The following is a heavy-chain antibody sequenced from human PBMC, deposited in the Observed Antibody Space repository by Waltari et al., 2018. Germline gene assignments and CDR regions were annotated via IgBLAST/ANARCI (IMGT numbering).Heavy chain of an antibody. J-gene: IGHJ4*02. CDR2: IWYDGSNK. D-gene: IGHD2-15*01. Sequence: QVQLVESGGGVVQPGRSLRLSCAASGFTFSSYGMPWVRQAPGKGLEWVAVIWYDGSNKYYADSVKGRFTISRDNSKNTLYLQMNSLRAEDTAVYYCARDDCSGGSCFYFDYWGQGTLVTVSS. CDR3: ARDDCSGGSCFYFDY. CDR1: GFTFSSYG. V-gene: IGHV3-33*01.